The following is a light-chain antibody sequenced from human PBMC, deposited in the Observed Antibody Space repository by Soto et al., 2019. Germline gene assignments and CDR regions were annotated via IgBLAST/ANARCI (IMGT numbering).Light chain of an antibody. CDR1: QGISSA. V-gene: IGKV1-13*02. J-gene: IGKJ5*01. CDR2: DAS. CDR3: QQFNSYPPIT. Sequence: AIQLTQSPSSLSASVGDRVTITCRASQGISSALAWYQQKPGKAPKLLIYDASSLESGVPSRFSGSGSGTDFTLTISSLQPEDFSTSYCQQFNSYPPITFGQGKRLEIK.